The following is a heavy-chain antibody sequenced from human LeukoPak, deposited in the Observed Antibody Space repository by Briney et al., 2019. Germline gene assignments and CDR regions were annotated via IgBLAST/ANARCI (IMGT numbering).Heavy chain of an antibody. CDR1: GYTFTSYD. V-gene: IGHV1-18*01. CDR3: ARVGNWNDNP. J-gene: IGHJ5*02. CDR2: ISVYNGNT. D-gene: IGHD1-20*01. Sequence: GASVKVSCKASGYTFTSYDINWVRQAPGQGLEWMGWISVYNGNTNYAQKFQGRVTMTTDTSTSTAYMELRSLRSDDTAVYYCARVGNWNDNPWGQGTLVTVSS.